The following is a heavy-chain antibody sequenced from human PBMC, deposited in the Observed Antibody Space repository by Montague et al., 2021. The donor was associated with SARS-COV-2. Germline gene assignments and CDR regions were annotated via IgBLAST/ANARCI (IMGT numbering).Heavy chain of an antibody. V-gene: IGHV4-59*01. J-gene: IGHJ6*02. CDR2: IYNNGSA. D-gene: IGHD2-21*02. Sequence: SETLSLTCTVSGGSISSYYWSWIRQPPGKGLQWIGYIYNNGSANCNTSLKSRVTLSIDTSKNQLSLKLTSVTAADTAVYYCARGGGDSADYYYYAMDVWGQGTTVTVSS. CDR3: ARGGGDSADYYYYAMDV. CDR1: GGSISSYY.